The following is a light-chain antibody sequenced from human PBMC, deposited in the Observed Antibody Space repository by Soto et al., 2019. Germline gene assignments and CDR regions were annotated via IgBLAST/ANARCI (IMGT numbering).Light chain of an antibody. CDR3: QQYKET. CDR2: DAS. Sequence: DIQMTQSPSTLSASVGDRVTITCRASQSIGRWLAWYQQKPGAAPKLLIYDASSLQSGVPSRFSGSGSGTEFTLSISSLQPDDFATYYCQQYKETFGQGTKVEIK. CDR1: QSIGRW. V-gene: IGKV1-5*01. J-gene: IGKJ1*01.